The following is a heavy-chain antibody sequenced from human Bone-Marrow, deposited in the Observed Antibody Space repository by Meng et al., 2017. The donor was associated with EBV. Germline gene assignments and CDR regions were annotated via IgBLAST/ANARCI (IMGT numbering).Heavy chain of an antibody. D-gene: IGHD3-10*01. CDR1: GDTFTGYG. Sequence: VQLVQSGAEVQKSGASMKVSCKASGDTFTGYGMHWVRQAPGQGLEWMGRINPNSGGTNHAQKFQGRVTMTRDTSISTAYMELSRLRSDDTAVYYCARRVTMVRGVITNWFDPWGQGTLVTVSS. CDR3: ARRVTMVRGVITNWFDP. J-gene: IGHJ5*02. CDR2: INPNSGGT. V-gene: IGHV1-2*06.